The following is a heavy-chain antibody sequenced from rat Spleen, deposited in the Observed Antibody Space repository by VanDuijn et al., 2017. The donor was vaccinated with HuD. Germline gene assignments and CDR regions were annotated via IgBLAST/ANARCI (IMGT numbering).Heavy chain of an antibody. V-gene: IGHV2S12*01. Sequence: QVQLKETGPGLVQPTQTLSITCTVSGFSLTSFHVSWVRQPPGKGLEWIAAISSGGNTYYNSGLKSRLSISRDTSKTQVFLKMNSLQTEDTAIYFCAGDRHSPRVMDAWGQGASVTVSS. CDR2: ISSGGNT. D-gene: IGHD3-5*01. J-gene: IGHJ4*01. CDR3: AGDRHSPRVMDA. CDR1: GFSLTSFH.